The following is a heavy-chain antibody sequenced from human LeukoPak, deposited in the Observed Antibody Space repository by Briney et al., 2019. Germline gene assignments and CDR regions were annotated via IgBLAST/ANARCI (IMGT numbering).Heavy chain of an antibody. Sequence: PPETLSLTCTVSGGSISSSSYYWGWIRQPPGKGLEWIGSIYYSGSTYYNPSLKSRVTISVDTSKNQFSLKLSSVTAADTAVYYCARQDAVGYYYYMDVWGKGTTVTVSS. V-gene: IGHV4-39*01. CDR2: IYYSGST. J-gene: IGHJ6*03. CDR1: GGSISSSSYY. CDR3: ARQDAVGYYYYMDV. D-gene: IGHD2-8*01.